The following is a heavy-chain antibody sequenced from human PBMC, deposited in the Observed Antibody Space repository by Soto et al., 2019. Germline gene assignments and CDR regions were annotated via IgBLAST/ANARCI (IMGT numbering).Heavy chain of an antibody. CDR3: ARGGFDYGPGRMDV. CDR2: TKSDGSGT. CDR1: GFTFSNYW. J-gene: IGHJ6*04. V-gene: IGHV3-74*01. Sequence: VQLVESGGGLLQPGGSLTLSCTASGFTFSNYWMHWVRQATGKGLVWVSRTKSDGSGTSYTDSVKGRFSISRDNAYNTLYLRMSHLRAEDAAVYYCARGGFDYGPGRMDVWGKGTTVIVSS. D-gene: IGHD3-10*01.